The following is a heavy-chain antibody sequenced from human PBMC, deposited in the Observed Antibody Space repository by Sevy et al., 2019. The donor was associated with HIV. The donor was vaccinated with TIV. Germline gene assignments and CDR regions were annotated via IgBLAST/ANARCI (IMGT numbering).Heavy chain of an antibody. D-gene: IGHD2-2*01. J-gene: IGHJ4*02. Sequence: GGSLRLSCAASGFTFSNYAMSWVRQAPGKGLEWVSTFSFGCGKINYADSVKGRFTISRDNSKKTLYLQMNSLRAEDTALYYCAREGCSKPHDYWGQGTLVTVSS. CDR1: GFTFSNYA. CDR3: AREGCSKPHDY. V-gene: IGHV3-23*01. CDR2: FSFGCGKI.